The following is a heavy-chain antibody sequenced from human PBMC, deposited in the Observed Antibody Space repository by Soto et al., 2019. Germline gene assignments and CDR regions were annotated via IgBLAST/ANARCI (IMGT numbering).Heavy chain of an antibody. Sequence: QVQLQEPGPGLVKPSETLSLTCTVSGGSISSYYWSWIRPPPGKGLEWIGYIYYSGSTNYNPSLKIQVTITVDTSKIQFSLKLSSVTAADTAVYYCARKWGWYFDLWGRGTLVTVSS. J-gene: IGHJ2*01. D-gene: IGHD1-26*01. V-gene: IGHV4-59*08. CDR3: ARKWGWYFDL. CDR1: GGSISSYY. CDR2: IYYSGST.